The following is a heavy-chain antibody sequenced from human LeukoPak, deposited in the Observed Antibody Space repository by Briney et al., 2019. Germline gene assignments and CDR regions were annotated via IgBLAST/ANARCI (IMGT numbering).Heavy chain of an antibody. CDR3: AMTGYANNWFDP. V-gene: IGHV3-53*01. CDR1: RLTVGSNH. D-gene: IGHD3-9*01. Sequence: GGSLRLSCVASRLTVGSNHISSVRQAPGKGLEWVSVIYSGGSTYYADSVKGRFSISRDNSKNTLYLQMNSLRAEDTAVYYCAMTGYANNWFDPWGQGTLVTVSS. CDR2: IYSGGST. J-gene: IGHJ5*02.